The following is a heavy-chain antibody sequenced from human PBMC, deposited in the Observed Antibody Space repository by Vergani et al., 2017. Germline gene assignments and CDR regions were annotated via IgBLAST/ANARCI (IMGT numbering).Heavy chain of an antibody. V-gene: IGHV3-23*01. CDR2: ISAGGGTT. D-gene: IGHD6-13*01. CDR1: GFTLRSYA. Sequence: EVQLLESGGGLVQPGGSLRLSCAASGFTLRSYAMSWVRQAPGKGLEWVSAISAGGGTTYYADSVQGRFTISRDNSKNTLYLQMNSLRVEDTALYYCAKAYSSNWGPFDYWGQGTLVTVSS. J-gene: IGHJ4*02. CDR3: AKAYSSNWGPFDY.